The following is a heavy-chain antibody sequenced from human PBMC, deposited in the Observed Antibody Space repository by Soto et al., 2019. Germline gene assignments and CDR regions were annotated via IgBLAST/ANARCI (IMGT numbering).Heavy chain of an antibody. Sequence: QVQLQEWGAGLVKPSETLSLTCAVYGGSFSGHYWNWIRQPPGKGLEWIGEINESGRTNYNPSLKSRVTISVDTSKNQFSLKLASVTAADTAIYYCARGGGRSGSKDVWGLWTTVTVS. J-gene: IGHJ6*02. CDR2: INESGRT. V-gene: IGHV4-34*01. CDR3: ARGGGRSGSKDV. D-gene: IGHD3-3*01. CDR1: GGSFSGHY.